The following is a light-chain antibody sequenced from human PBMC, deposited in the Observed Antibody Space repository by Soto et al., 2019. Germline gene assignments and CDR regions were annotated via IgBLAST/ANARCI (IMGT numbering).Light chain of an antibody. V-gene: IGKV1-5*01. CDR3: QQYNNWPPWK. CDR2: DAS. J-gene: IGKJ1*01. Sequence: DIQMTQSPSILSASVVDIVTITFLSSQTITNWLAWYQQKPGKAPRLLIYDASSLESWVPSRFSGSGSGTEFTLTIRSLQSEDFATYYCQQYNNWPPWKYGQGTKGDI. CDR1: QTITNW.